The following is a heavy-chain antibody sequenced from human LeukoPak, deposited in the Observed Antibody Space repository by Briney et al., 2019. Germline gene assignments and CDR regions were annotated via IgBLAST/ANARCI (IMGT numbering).Heavy chain of an antibody. J-gene: IGHJ3*02. CDR3: ARGSRGAFDI. V-gene: IGHV3-7*01. D-gene: IGHD6-19*01. Sequence: GGSLRPSCAASRFAFSSYWMSWVRQAPGKGLEWVANMKLDGGDKYYVGSVKGRFTISGDNAKNSLYLQMNSLRADDTAVYYCARGSRGAFDIWGQGTMVTVSS. CDR1: RFAFSSYW. CDR2: MKLDGGDK.